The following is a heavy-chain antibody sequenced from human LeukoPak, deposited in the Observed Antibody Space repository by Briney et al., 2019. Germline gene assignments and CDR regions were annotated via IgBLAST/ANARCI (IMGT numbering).Heavy chain of an antibody. CDR1: GGTFSSYG. J-gene: IGHJ6*03. CDR2: IIPIFGTP. D-gene: IGHD5-12*01. Sequence: SVKVSCEASGGTFSSYGISWVRQAPGQGLEWMGGIIPIFGTPNYAQKFQGRVTITADESTSTAYMELSSLRSEDTAVYYCARGPGLATIWSRYYMDVWGKGTTVTISS. CDR3: ARGPGLATIWSRYYMDV. V-gene: IGHV1-69*13.